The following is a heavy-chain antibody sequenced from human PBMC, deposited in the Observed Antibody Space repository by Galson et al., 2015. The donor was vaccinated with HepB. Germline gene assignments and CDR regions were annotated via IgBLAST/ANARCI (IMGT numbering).Heavy chain of an antibody. J-gene: IGHJ4*02. CDR1: GYTFASYF. CDR2: INPSGGST. CDR3: ARGYIWGNYRYFDY. Sequence: SVKVSCKASGYTFASYFMHWVRQAPGQGLEWMGIINPSGGSTSYARKLQGRVTMTRDTSTSTVYMELSSLRSEDTAVYYCARGYIWGNYRYFDYWGQGTLVTVSS. V-gene: IGHV1-46*04. D-gene: IGHD3-16*02.